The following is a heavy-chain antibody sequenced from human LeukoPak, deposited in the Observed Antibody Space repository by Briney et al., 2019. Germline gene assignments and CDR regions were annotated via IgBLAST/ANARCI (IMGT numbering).Heavy chain of an antibody. CDR3: ARAGWGKWYFDL. Sequence: PSETLSLTCTVSGGSISSYYWSWIRRPPGKGQEWIGYIYYSGTTNYNPSLKSRVTISVDTSKNHFSLKLTSVTAADTAVYYCARAGWGKWYFDLWGRGTLVTVSS. CDR1: GGSISSYY. J-gene: IGHJ2*01. CDR2: IYYSGTT. D-gene: IGHD6-19*01. V-gene: IGHV4-59*01.